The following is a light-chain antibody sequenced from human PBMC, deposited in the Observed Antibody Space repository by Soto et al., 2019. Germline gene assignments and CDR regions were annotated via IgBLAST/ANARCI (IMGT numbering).Light chain of an antibody. Sequence: EIVMTQSPATLSVSPGERATLSCRASQSVSSNLAWYQQKPGQAPRLLIYGASTRATGIPARFSGSGSGTEFTLTISSLQSEDVAVYYCQQYNNWTQTFGQGTKVETK. V-gene: IGKV3-15*01. CDR2: GAS. CDR3: QQYNNWTQT. J-gene: IGKJ1*01. CDR1: QSVSSN.